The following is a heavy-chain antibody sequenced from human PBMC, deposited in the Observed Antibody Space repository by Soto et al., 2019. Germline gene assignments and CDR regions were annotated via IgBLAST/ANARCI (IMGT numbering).Heavy chain of an antibody. V-gene: IGHV5-10-1*01. CDR3: ARVYKNWFDS. CDR1: GYTFSAFW. D-gene: IGHD1-1*01. J-gene: IGHJ5*01. Sequence: VESLKIACKTSGYTFSAFWIHCCRQVPGKVLEWLGKIDPSDSYTNYSPSFEGHITISTDNSITTAYLQWSSLRASDTALYFCARVYKNWFDSWAQGTMVTVSS. CDR2: IDPSDSYT.